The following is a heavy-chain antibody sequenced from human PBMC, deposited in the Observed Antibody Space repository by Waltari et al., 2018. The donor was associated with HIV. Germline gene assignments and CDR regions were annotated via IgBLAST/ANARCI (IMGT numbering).Heavy chain of an antibody. CDR3: ARGRGIHLGMDV. CDR2: IIPVLHTA. V-gene: IGHV1-69*04. J-gene: IGHJ6*02. CDR1: GDTFSRNA. Sequence: QVRLVQSGAEVKKPGSSVTISCKASGDTFSRNAVTWVRQAPGQGLEWMGRIIPVLHTADYAQKFQGRVTITVDRSMATVYMELSSLRSDDTAVYYCARGRGIHLGMDVWGQGTTVTVSS. D-gene: IGHD5-12*01.